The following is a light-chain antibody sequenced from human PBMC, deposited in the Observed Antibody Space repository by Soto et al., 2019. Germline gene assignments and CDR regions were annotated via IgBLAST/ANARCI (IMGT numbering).Light chain of an antibody. Sequence: QSALTQPASVSGSPGQSITISCTGTSSDVGGYNYVSWYQQHPGKAPKLMIYDVSNRPSGVSTRFSGSKSGNTASLTFSGLQAEDEADYYCSSYTSSSLYVFGTGTKVTVL. J-gene: IGLJ1*01. CDR1: SSDVGGYNY. CDR2: DVS. V-gene: IGLV2-14*01. CDR3: SSYTSSSLYV.